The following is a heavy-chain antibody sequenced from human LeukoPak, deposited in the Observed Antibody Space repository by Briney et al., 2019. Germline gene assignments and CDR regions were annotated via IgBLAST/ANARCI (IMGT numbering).Heavy chain of an antibody. CDR3: ARDRGSTSGRGMDY. CDR1: GDSVSSDNYY. V-gene: IGHV4-61*01. J-gene: IGHJ4*02. Sequence: PSETLSLTCTVSGDSVSSDNYYWSWIRQPPGKGLEWIAYIDYSGATKFNPSLKSRVTITLDTSENQFSLKLSSVTAADTAVYYCARDRGSTSGRGMDYWGQGTLVTVSS. CDR2: IDYSGAT. D-gene: IGHD1-26*01.